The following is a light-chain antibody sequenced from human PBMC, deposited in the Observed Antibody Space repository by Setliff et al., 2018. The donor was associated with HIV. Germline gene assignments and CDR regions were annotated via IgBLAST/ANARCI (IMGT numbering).Light chain of an antibody. CDR1: GSDVGTSKY. J-gene: IGLJ1*01. V-gene: IGLV2-14*03. CDR3: SIHRSRGYV. CDR2: DIT. Sequence: QSALTQHASVSGSPGQSITISCTGTGSDVGTSKYVSWYQQHPGKAPKLIINDITTRPSGGSNRFSGSKSGNTASLTISGLQAEDEADYYCSIHRSRGYVFGTGTKVTVL.